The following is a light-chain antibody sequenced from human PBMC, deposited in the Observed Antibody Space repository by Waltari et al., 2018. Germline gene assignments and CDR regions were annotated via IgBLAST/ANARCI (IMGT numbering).Light chain of an antibody. CDR1: GSNIGAGYD. J-gene: IGLJ3*02. Sequence: QSVLTQPPSVSGAPGQRVTISCTGSGSNIGAGYDVHWYQQLPRAAPKLLIYGSTSRPLGVPDRFSGSTSGTSASLAITGLQAEDEADYYCQSYDTSLRVVFGGGTKLTVL. CDR2: GST. V-gene: IGLV1-40*01. CDR3: QSYDTSLRVV.